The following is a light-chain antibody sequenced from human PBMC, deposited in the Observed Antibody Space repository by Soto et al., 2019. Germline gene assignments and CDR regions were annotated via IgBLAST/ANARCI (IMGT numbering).Light chain of an antibody. Sequence: AIQMTQSPTSLSASVGDRVIITCRASQDISKDLGWYQQKPGKAPKFPIYSATSTQSGVPSTFSGSGFGTDFTLTISSLQPEDFATYYCLQDHDYPRTFGQGTKVDIK. CDR3: LQDHDYPRT. V-gene: IGKV1-6*01. J-gene: IGKJ1*01. CDR2: SAT. CDR1: QDISKD.